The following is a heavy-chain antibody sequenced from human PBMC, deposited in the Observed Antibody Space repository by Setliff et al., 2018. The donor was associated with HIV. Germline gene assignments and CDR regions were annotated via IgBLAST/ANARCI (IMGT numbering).Heavy chain of an antibody. CDR3: ARPFDQ. Sequence: GGSLRLSWAASGFTVTTYWMSWVRQAPGKRPEWVANIKGDGSETYYVDSVKGRFTISRDNAKNSLYLQMDSLRVEDTAVYYCARPFDQWGQGALVTVSS. J-gene: IGHJ4*02. CDR1: GFTVTTYW. V-gene: IGHV3-7*01. CDR2: IKGDGSET.